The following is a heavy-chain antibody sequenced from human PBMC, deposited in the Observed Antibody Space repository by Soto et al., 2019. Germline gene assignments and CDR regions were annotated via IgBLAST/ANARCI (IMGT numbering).Heavy chain of an antibody. CDR3: AKPIYYYDSSGYAFDI. CDR1: GFTFSSYG. V-gene: IGHV3-30*18. J-gene: IGHJ3*02. CDR2: ISYDGSNK. D-gene: IGHD3-22*01. Sequence: QVQLVESGGGVVQPGRSLRLSCAASGFTFSSYGMHWVRQAPGKGLEWVAVISYDGSNKYYADSVKGRFTISRDNSKNTVYLQMNSLRAEDTAVYYCAKPIYYYDSSGYAFDIWGQGTLVTVSS.